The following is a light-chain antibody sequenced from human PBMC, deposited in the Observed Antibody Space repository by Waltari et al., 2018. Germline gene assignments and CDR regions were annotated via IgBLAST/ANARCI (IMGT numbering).Light chain of an antibody. CDR1: TRDVGGSKF. CDR2: DVT. J-gene: IGLJ2*01. Sequence: QSALTQPASVSGSPGQLITISCTVTTRDVGGSKFVSWYQHHPGEAPKLIIFDVTNRPSGVSYRFSGSKSGNSASLTISGLQAEDEAYYYCSSYTSSTTGIFGGGTKLTVL. CDR3: SSYTSSTTGI. V-gene: IGLV2-14*03.